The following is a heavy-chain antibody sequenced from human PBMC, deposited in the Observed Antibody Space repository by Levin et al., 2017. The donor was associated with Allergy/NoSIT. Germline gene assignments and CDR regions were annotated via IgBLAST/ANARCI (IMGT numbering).Heavy chain of an antibody. D-gene: IGHD6-25*01. J-gene: IGHJ4*02. CDR2: INHSGST. V-gene: IGHV4-34*01. Sequence: SETLSLTCAVYGGSFSGYYWSWIRQPPGKGLEWIGEINHSGSTNYNPSLKSRVTISVDTSKNQFSLKLSSVTAADTAVYYCAREGRLRGLDYWGQGTLVTVSS. CDR3: AREGRLRGLDY. CDR1: GGSFSGYY.